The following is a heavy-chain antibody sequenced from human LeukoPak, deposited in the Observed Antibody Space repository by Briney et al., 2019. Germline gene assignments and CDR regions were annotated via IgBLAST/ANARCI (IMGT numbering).Heavy chain of an antibody. D-gene: IGHD3-3*02. Sequence: SETLSLTCTVSGGSISTYYWNWIRQPPGKGLEWIGYIYYSGSTNYNPSLKSRVTISVNTSKNQFSLNLTSVTAADTAVYYCAREGIRQTFDNWGQGTLVTVSS. CDR2: IYYSGST. CDR1: GGSISTYY. V-gene: IGHV4-59*01. CDR3: AREGIRQTFDN. J-gene: IGHJ4*02.